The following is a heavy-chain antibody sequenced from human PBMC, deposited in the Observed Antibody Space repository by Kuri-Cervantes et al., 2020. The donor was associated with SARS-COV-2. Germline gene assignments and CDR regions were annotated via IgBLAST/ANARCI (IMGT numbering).Heavy chain of an antibody. V-gene: IGHV3-30*18. CDR3: AKDRVGVQDF. CDR1: GFNFSRTD. J-gene: IGHJ4*02. CDR2: ISHDRKNK. D-gene: IGHD2-21*01. Sequence: GGSLRLSCAASGFNFSRTDMHWVRQAPGKGLEWVAVISHDRKNKKCIASGKGRFTISRDNSQNTLYPHMKSLRSEDTAMYYCAKDRVGVQDFWGQGTLVTVSS.